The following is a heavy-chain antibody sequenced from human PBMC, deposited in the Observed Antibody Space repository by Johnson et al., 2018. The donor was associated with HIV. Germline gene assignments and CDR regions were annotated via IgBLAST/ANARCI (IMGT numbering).Heavy chain of an antibody. CDR2: IRSKAYGGTT. D-gene: IGHD2-21*01. J-gene: IGHJ3*02. CDR1: GFTFGDYA. Sequence: VQLVESGGGLVQPGRSLRLSCTASGFTFGDYAMSWFRQAPGKGLEWVGFIRSKAYGGTTEYAASVKGRFTISRDDSKSIAYLQMNSLKTEDTAVYYCARGGGWGGDCDSGYDAFDIWGQGTMVTV. CDR3: ARGGGWGGDCDSGYDAFDI. V-gene: IGHV3-49*03.